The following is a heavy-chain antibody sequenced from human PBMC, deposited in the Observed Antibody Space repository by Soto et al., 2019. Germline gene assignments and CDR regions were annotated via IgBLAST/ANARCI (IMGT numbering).Heavy chain of an antibody. D-gene: IGHD5-12*01. CDR1: GFTLCCCA. Sequence: GPLRPCCAVSGFTLCCCAMQWARQAPGNGLEWVSVISYDGSNKYYADSVKGRLTVSRDKSKNALYLQMYSLRAEDTAVYYCAREGMATLSFRSDYRVQGSMVTVSS. CDR3: AREGMATLSFRSDY. J-gene: IGHJ4*02. CDR2: ISYDGSNK. V-gene: IGHV3-30-3*01.